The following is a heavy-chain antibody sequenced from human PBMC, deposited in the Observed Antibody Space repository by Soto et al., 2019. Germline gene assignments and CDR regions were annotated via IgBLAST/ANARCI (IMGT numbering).Heavy chain of an antibody. D-gene: IGHD2-2*03. CDR2: IVVGSGNT. J-gene: IGHJ5*02. CDR1: GFTFTSSA. CDR3: ARVWIDQTGFDP. V-gene: IGHV1-58*02. Sequence: SVKVSCKASGFTFTSSAMQWVRQARGQRLEWIGWIVVGSGNTNYAQKFQERVTITRDMSTSTAYMELRSLRSDDTAVYYCARVWIDQTGFDPWGQGTLVTVSS.